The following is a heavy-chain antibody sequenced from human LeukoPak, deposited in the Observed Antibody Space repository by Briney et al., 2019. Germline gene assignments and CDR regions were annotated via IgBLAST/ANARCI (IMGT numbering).Heavy chain of an antibody. J-gene: IGHJ4*02. CDR2: IYYSGST. Sequence: SETLSLTXTVSGGSISSYYWSWIRQPPGKGVEWIGYIYYSGSTNYNPSLKSRVTISVDTSKNQFSLKLSSVTAADTAVYYCARDLAVAATGGYWGQGTLVTVSS. CDR3: ARDLAVAATGGY. CDR1: GGSISSYY. D-gene: IGHD6-19*01. V-gene: IGHV4-59*01.